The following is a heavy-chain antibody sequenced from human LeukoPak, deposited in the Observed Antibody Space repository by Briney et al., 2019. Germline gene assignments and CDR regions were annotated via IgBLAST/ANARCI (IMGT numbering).Heavy chain of an antibody. D-gene: IGHD3-10*01. CDR2: IYYSGST. V-gene: IGHV4-61*01. J-gene: IGHJ5*02. Sequence: PSETLSLTCTVSGYSISSGYYWGWIRQPPGKGLEWIGYIYYSGSTNYNPSLESRVTISVDTSNNQFSLKLSSVTAADTAVYYCARSTRSWFDPWGQGTLVTVSS. CDR1: GYSISSGYY. CDR3: ARSTRSWFDP.